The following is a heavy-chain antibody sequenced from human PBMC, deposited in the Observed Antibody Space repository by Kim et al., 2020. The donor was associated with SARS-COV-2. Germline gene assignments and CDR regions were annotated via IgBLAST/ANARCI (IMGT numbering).Heavy chain of an antibody. J-gene: IGHJ4*02. Sequence: VKGGSTVHRDNSKNPLYLKMNSLRAEDTAVYYCAKDGAGSYYNDHFDYWGQGTLVTVSS. V-gene: IGHV3-33*06. D-gene: IGHD3-10*01. CDR3: AKDGAGSYYNDHFDY.